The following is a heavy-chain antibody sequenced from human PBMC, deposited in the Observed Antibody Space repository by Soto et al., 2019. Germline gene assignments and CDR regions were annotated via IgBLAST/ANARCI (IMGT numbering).Heavy chain of an antibody. CDR1: EGKFSGYR. CDR3: ARGPSAAAPLSDWYFDL. D-gene: IGHD2-2*01. Sequence: GVSQSHWWGACEGKFSGYRASWVRQDPGKGLKWGSYIASTNWNIYYADTVKGRGTTSRDNAKNPLYLQMNSLRDEDTAVYYCARGPSAAAPLSDWYFDLWGRGTLVTSPQ. V-gene: IGHV3-48*02. CDR2: IASTNWNI. J-gene: IGHJ2*01.